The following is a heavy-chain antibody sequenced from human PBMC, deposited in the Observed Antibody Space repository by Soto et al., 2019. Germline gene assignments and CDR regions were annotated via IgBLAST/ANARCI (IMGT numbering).Heavy chain of an antibody. V-gene: IGHV4-61*01. CDR3: AGFLLEVATIYH. J-gene: IGHJ5*02. CDR2: IYYTGVS. Sequence: XTLSLPCTVSGXSFTTGYYYWSWIRQRPGKGLEWIGHIYYTGVSKYNPSLKSRVTISLDTSDNQFSLHLASVTTADKAMYYCAGFLLEVATIYHWGRGTLGTVS. D-gene: IGHD5-12*01. CDR1: GXSFTTGYYY.